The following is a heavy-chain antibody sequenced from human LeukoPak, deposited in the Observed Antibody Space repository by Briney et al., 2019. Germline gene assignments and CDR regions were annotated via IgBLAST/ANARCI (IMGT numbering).Heavy chain of an antibody. Sequence: GGSLRLSCAASGFTFSSYGMHWVRQAPGKGLEWVAVISYDGSNKYNADSVKGRFTISRDNSKNTLYPQMNSLRAEDTAVYYCAKFPTLENYFDYWGQGTLVTVSS. CDR2: ISYDGSNK. CDR3: AKFPTLENYFDY. D-gene: IGHD1-1*01. CDR1: GFTFSSYG. V-gene: IGHV3-30*18. J-gene: IGHJ4*02.